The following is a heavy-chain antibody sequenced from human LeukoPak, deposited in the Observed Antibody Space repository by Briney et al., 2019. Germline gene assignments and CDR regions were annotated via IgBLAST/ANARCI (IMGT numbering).Heavy chain of an antibody. D-gene: IGHD3-9*01. Sequence: LGESLKISCKGSGYSFTSYWIGWVRQMPGKGLEWMGIIYPGDSDTRYSPSFQGQVTISADKSISTAYLQWSSLKASDTAMYYCARLDILTGYDWFDPWGREPWSPSPQ. CDR3: ARLDILTGYDWFDP. V-gene: IGHV5-51*01. J-gene: IGHJ5*02. CDR2: IYPGDSDT. CDR1: GYSFTSYW.